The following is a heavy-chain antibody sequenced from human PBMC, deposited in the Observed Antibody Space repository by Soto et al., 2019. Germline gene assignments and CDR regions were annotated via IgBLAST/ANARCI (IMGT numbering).Heavy chain of an antibody. CDR1: GGSISPYY. CDR3: ARVRGFSGYDLDH. J-gene: IGHJ4*02. D-gene: IGHD5-12*01. CDR2: IYHSGST. V-gene: IGHV4-59*01. Sequence: SETLSLTCTVSGGSISPYYWTWIRQPPRKGLEWIGYIYHSGSTNYNPSLKSRVTISVDGSKNQFSLKLTSVTAADTAVYYCARVRGFSGYDLDHWGQGTLVTVSS.